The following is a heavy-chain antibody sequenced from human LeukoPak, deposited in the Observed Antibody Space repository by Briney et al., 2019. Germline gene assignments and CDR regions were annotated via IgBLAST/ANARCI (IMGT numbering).Heavy chain of an antibody. CDR3: VSQRGSGCLDY. CDR2: IKQDGSET. Sequence: GGSLRLSCAASRFTLSNYWMSWVRQAPGKGLEWVANIKQDGSETYYVDSVKGRFTISRDNAKNSLSLQMNSLRAEDTAVYYCVSQRGSGCLDYWGQGTLVTVSS. J-gene: IGHJ4*02. CDR1: RFTLSNYW. V-gene: IGHV3-7*01. D-gene: IGHD6-19*01.